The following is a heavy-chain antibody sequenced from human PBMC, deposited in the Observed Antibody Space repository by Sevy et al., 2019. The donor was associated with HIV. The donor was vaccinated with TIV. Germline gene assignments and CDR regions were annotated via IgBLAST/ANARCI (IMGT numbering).Heavy chain of an antibody. V-gene: IGHV3-15*01. CDR1: GYNLTNAW. CDR2: VKSTIDGGTR. CDR3: ATVHAVDYFYYMDV. Sequence: GGSLRLSCVGSGYNLTNAWMSWVRRVPGKGLEWVGRVKSTIDGGTRAVPVKGRFVISRDDSKNSVYLQMNSLRTEDTAVYYCATVHAVDYFYYMDVWGKGTTVTVSS. J-gene: IGHJ6*03. D-gene: IGHD3-9*01.